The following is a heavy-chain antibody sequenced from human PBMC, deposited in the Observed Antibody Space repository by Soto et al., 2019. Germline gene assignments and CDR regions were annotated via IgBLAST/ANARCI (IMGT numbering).Heavy chain of an antibody. CDR2: IYTSGST. D-gene: IGHD2-15*01. J-gene: IGHJ6*02. CDR3: ARDPIVVVVASRLGYYGMDV. V-gene: IGHV4-4*07. Sequence: PETLSLTCTVSGGSISSYYWSWIRQPAGKGLEWIGRIYTSGSTNYNPSLKSRVTMSVDTSKNQFSLKLSSVTAADTAVYYCARDPIVVVVASRLGYYGMDVWGQGTTVTVSS. CDR1: GGSISSYY.